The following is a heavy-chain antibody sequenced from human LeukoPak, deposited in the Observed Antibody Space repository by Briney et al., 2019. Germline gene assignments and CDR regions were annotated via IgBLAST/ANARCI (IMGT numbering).Heavy chain of an antibody. V-gene: IGHV4-39*02. J-gene: IGHJ5*02. CDR2: IYYSGST. CDR1: GGSITSITDS. CDR3: ARDYSNFDNYFDP. D-gene: IGHD4-11*01. Sequence: PSETLYLTCTVSGGSITSITDSWGWIRQPPGKGLEWIGNIYYSGSTYYNPSLRGRVTISVDTSKNQFSLRLSSVTAADTAVYYCARDYSNFDNYFDPWGQGTLVTVSS.